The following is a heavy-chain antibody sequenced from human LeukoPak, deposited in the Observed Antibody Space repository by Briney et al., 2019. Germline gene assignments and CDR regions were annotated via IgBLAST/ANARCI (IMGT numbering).Heavy chain of an antibody. D-gene: IGHD6-13*01. CDR3: ATSAAGMMSVDY. CDR2: VDPEDGET. V-gene: IGHV1-69-2*01. Sequence: ASVKVSCKVSGYTFTDYYMHWVQQAPGKGLEWMGLVDPEDGETIYAEKFQGRVTITADTSTDTAYMELSSLRSEDTAVYYCATSAAGMMSVDYWGRGTLVTVSS. J-gene: IGHJ4*02. CDR1: GYTFTDYY.